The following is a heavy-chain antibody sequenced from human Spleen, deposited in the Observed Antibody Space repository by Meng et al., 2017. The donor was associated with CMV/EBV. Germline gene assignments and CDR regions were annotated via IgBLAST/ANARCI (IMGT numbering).Heavy chain of an antibody. CDR2: ISAYNGNT. D-gene: IGHD2-2*01. V-gene: IGHV1-18*01. J-gene: IGHJ6*02. Sequence: ASVKVSCEASGYTFTSYGISWVRQAPGQGLEWMGWISAYNGNTNYAQKLQGKVTMTTDTSTSTAYMELRSLRSDDTAVYYCARDQLGYCSSTSWCYGMDVWGQGTTVTVSS. CDR1: GYTFTSYG. CDR3: ARDQLGYCSSTSWCYGMDV.